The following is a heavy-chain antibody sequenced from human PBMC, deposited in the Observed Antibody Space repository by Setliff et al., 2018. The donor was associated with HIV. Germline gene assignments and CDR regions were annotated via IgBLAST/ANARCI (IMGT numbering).Heavy chain of an antibody. CDR1: GYTFTSDY. D-gene: IGHD3-22*01. V-gene: IGHV1-46*01. CDR3: ARSRYDSGGYPDAFDI. Sequence: GASVKVSCKASGYTFTSDYIHWVRQAPGQGLEWMGIINPAGNPTKYAQKFQGRVTMTTDTSTSTAYVELRSLRSDDTAVYYCARSRYDSGGYPDAFDIWGQGTMVTVSS. J-gene: IGHJ3*02. CDR2: INPAGNPT.